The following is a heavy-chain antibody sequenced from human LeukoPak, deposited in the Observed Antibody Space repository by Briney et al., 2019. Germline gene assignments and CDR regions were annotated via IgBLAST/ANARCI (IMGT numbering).Heavy chain of an antibody. V-gene: IGHV4-39*01. D-gene: IGHD1-26*01. CDR3: ARHLDSGTYYRYFDY. Sequence: PSETLSLTCTVSGDSISSSSYYWGWIRQPPGKGLEWIGSMSYSENTYYNPSLRSRVTISVDTSNNQLSLKLNSVTAADTAVYYCARHLDSGTYYRYFDYWGQGTLVTVSS. CDR1: GDSISSSSYY. J-gene: IGHJ4*02. CDR2: MSYSENT.